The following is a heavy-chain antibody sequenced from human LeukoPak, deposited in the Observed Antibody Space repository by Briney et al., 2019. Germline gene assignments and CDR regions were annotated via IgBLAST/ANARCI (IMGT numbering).Heavy chain of an antibody. J-gene: IGHJ3*02. Sequence: GGSLRLSCAASGFAFSKFYMAWVRQAPGKGLEWVANIKPDGSDTYYVGSVTGRFTISRENAENSLYLHMDSLRAEDTAVYYCARYPGASGTSWGAFDIWGQGTMVTVSS. CDR1: GFAFSKFY. V-gene: IGHV3-7*05. CDR3: ARYPGASGTSWGAFDI. CDR2: IKPDGSDT. D-gene: IGHD2-15*01.